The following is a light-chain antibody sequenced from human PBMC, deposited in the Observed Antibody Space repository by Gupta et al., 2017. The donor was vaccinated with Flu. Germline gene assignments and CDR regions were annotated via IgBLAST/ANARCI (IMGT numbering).Light chain of an antibody. V-gene: IGKV2-30*01. CDR1: QSLVYSDGHTY. Sequence: DVVMTHPPLSLPVTLGQPASISCRSSQSLVYSDGHTYLNWFQQRPGQSPRRLIYKVSNRDSGVPDRFSGSGSGTDFTLKISRVEAEDVGVYYCMQGTHWPQTFGHGTKLDIK. J-gene: IGKJ3*01. CDR2: KVS. CDR3: MQGTHWPQT.